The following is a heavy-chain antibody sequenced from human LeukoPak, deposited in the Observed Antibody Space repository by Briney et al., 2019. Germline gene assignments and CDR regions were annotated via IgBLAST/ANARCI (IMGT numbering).Heavy chain of an antibody. Sequence: SETLSLTCAVYGGSFSGYYWSWIRQPPGKGLEWIGEINHSGSTNYNPSLKSRVTISVDTSKNQFSLKLTYVTAADTAVYYCAGTRRYCSGGSCYNWFDPWGQGTLVTVSS. CDR2: INHSGST. D-gene: IGHD2-15*01. V-gene: IGHV4-34*01. CDR1: GGSFSGYY. CDR3: AGTRRYCSGGSCYNWFDP. J-gene: IGHJ5*02.